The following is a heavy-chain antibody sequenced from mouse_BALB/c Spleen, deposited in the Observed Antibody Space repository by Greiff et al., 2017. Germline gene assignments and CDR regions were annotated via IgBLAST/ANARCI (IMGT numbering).Heavy chain of an antibody. J-gene: IGHJ4*01. Sequence: EVQLQQSGAELVKPGASVKLSCTASGFNIKDTYMHWVKQRPEQGLEWIGRIDPANGNTKYDPKFQGKATITADTSSNTAYLQLSSLTSEDTAVYYCARSVYYYGSSYGNAMDYWGQGTSVTVSS. D-gene: IGHD1-1*01. CDR3: ARSVYYYGSSYGNAMDY. V-gene: IGHV14-3*02. CDR2: IDPANGNT. CDR1: GFNIKDTY.